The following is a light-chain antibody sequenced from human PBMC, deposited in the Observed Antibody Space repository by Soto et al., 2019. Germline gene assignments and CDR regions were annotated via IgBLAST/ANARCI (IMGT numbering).Light chain of an antibody. CDR3: SSYANSALEWV. CDR2: DVS. Sequence: QSALTQPASVSGSPGQSITISCTGTSSDVGAYDYVSWYQQYPSKAPKLLIYDVSNRPSVVSNRFSGSKSGNTASLTISGLQAEDEADYYCSSYANSALEWVFGGGTKLTVL. J-gene: IGLJ3*02. CDR1: SSDVGAYDY. V-gene: IGLV2-14*01.